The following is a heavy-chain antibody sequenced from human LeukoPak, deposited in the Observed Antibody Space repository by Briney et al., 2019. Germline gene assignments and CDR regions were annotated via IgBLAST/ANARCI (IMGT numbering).Heavy chain of an antibody. V-gene: IGHV3-48*02. Sequence: GGSLRLSCAASGFTFSTYSMNWVRQAPGKRLKWVSYIRSSGSPRYYADSVKGRFTISRDDAKSSLYLQMDNLRDEDTAVYYCVRDPDALDFWGQGTLVTVSP. CDR3: VRDPDALDF. CDR1: GFTFSTYS. CDR2: IRSSGSPR. J-gene: IGHJ4*02.